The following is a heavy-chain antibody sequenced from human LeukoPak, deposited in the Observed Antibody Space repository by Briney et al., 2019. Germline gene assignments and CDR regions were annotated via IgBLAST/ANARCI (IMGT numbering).Heavy chain of an antibody. CDR3: ARGRAERIVGATWFHYYYYYMDV. CDR2: INHSGST. Sequence: SETLSLTCAVYGGSFSGYYWSWIRQPPGKGLEWIGEINHSGSTNYNPSLKSRVTISVDTSKNQFSLKLSSVTAADTAVYYCARGRAERIVGATWFHYYYYYMDVWGKGTTVTVSS. V-gene: IGHV4-34*01. J-gene: IGHJ6*03. D-gene: IGHD1-26*01. CDR1: GGSFSGYY.